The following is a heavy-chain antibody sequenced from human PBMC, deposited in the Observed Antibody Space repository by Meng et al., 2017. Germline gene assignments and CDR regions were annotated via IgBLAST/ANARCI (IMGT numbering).Heavy chain of an antibody. CDR1: GYTFTSYD. CDR2: MNPNSGNT. J-gene: IGHJ4*02. D-gene: IGHD6-19*01. V-gene: IGHV1-8*01. CDR3: ARGTYSSGGITHY. Sequence: ASVKVSCKASGYTFTSYDINWLRQATGQGREWMGWMNPNSGNTGYAQKFQGRVTMTRNTSISTAYMELSSLRSEDTAVYYCARGTYSSGGITHYWGQGTLVTGAS.